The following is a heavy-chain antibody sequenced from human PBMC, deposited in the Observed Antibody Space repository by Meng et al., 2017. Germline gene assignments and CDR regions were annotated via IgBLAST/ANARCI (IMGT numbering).Heavy chain of an antibody. CDR2: IWYDGSNK. Sequence: QRVESGGGVFRRGRSLRLSCAASGFNCRSHGMHWVRQAPGEGLEWVALIWYDGSNKYYADSVKGRFTISRDNSKNTLYLQMNSLRAEDTAVYYCAKSMYYYDSSGYTFDYWGQGTLVTVSS. D-gene: IGHD3-22*01. CDR3: AKSMYYYDSSGYTFDY. CDR1: GFNCRSHG. J-gene: IGHJ4*02. V-gene: IGHV3-33*06.